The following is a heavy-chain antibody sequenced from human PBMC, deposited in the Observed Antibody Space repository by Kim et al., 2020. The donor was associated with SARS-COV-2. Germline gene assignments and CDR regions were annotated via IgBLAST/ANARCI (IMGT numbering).Heavy chain of an antibody. V-gene: IGHV3-74*01. CDR1: GFTFSRYW. D-gene: IGHD3-22*01. J-gene: IGHJ4*01. CDR2: IYSDGSGT. CDR3: ERRAVDSSGTYFFDY. Sequence: GGSLRLSCAASGFTFSRYWMHWVRQPPGKGLVWVSRIYSDGSGTSYADSVKGRFTISRDNAKNTLYLQMNSLRAETTALSYCERRAVDSSGTYFFDYWG.